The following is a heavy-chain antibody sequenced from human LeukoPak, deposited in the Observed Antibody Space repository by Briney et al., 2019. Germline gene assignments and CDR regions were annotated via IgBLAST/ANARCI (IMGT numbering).Heavy chain of an antibody. CDR1: RFSFSTYP. V-gene: IGHV3-23*01. CDR2: ISASGDVT. Sequence: GGSLRLSCEASRFSFSTYPMGWVRRAPGKGLEWVSGISASGDVTFHADPLKGRFTISRDNSKNTLYLQMNSLRAEDTGVYYCAKEPYVWGSYRTPDYWGQGTLVTVSS. D-gene: IGHD3-16*02. J-gene: IGHJ4*02. CDR3: AKEPYVWGSYRTPDY.